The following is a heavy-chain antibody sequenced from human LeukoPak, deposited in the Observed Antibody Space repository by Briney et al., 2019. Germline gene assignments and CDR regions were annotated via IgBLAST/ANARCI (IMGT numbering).Heavy chain of an antibody. CDR3: VQREYYYYGMDV. CDR2: ISGSGGST. Sequence: GGSLRLSCAASGFTFSSYSMSGVRQAPGKGLEWVSAISGSGGSTYYADSGKGRFTIYRANSKNTLYLQMKSLRAEDTAVYSCVQREYYYYGMDVWGQGTTVTVSS. V-gene: IGHV3-23*01. J-gene: IGHJ6*02. CDR1: GFTFSSYS.